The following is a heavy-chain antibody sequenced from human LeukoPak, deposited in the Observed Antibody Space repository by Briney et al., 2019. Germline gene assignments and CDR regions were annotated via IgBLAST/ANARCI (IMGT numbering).Heavy chain of an antibody. V-gene: IGHV3-7*02. Sequence: GGSLRLSCAASGFPFSSYSMDWVRQAPGKGLEWVANIKQDGSEKYYVDSVKGRFTISRDNAKNSLYLQMNSLRAEDTAVYYCARVGATWYFQHWGQGALVTVSS. CDR3: ARVGATWYFQH. D-gene: IGHD1-26*01. CDR1: GFPFSSYS. CDR2: IKQDGSEK. J-gene: IGHJ1*01.